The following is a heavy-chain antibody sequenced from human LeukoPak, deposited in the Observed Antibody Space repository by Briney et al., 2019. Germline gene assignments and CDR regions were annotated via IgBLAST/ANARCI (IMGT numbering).Heavy chain of an antibody. D-gene: IGHD2-15*01. J-gene: IGHJ4*02. V-gene: IGHV1-69*13. Sequence: SVKVSCKASGYTFTGYYMHWVRQAPGQGLEWMGGIIPIFGTANYAQKFQGRVTITADESTSTAYMELSSLRSEDTAVYYCARDSHRYCSGGSCYSGDYWGQGTLVTVSS. CDR1: GYTFTGYY. CDR3: ARDSHRYCSGGSCYSGDY. CDR2: IIPIFGTA.